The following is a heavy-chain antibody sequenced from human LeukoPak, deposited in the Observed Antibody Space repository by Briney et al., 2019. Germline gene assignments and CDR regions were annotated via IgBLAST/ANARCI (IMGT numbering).Heavy chain of an antibody. D-gene: IGHD3-22*01. CDR3: ARGTYYYDSSGYDAAFDL. V-gene: IGHV4-4*07. CDR1: GGSISSYY. CDR2: IYTSGST. Sequence: SETLSLTCTVSGGSISSYYWIWIRQPAGKGLEWIGRIYTSGSTNYNPSLKSRVTMSVDTSKNQFSLKLSSVTAADTAVYSCARGTYYYDSSGYDAAFDLWGQGTMVTVSS. J-gene: IGHJ3*01.